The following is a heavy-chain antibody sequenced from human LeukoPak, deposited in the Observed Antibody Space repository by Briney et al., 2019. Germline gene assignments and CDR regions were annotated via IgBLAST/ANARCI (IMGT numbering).Heavy chain of an antibody. Sequence: SETLSLTCAVYGGSFSGYYWSWIRQPPGKGLEWIGEINRGSTNYNPSLKSRVTISVDTSKNQFSLKLSSVTAADTAVYYCALMAPFDYWGQGTLVTVSS. CDR1: GGSFSGYY. V-gene: IGHV4-34*01. CDR3: ALMAPFDY. D-gene: IGHD2-8*01. CDR2: INRGST. J-gene: IGHJ4*02.